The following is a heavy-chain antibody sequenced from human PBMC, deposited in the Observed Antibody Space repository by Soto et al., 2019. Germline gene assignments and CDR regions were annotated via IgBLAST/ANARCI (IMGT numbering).Heavy chain of an antibody. V-gene: IGHV4-30-4*01. J-gene: IGHJ5*02. Sequence: PSETLSLTCTVSGGSISSGDYYWSWIRQPPGKGLEWIGYIYYSGSTYYNPSLKSRVTISVDTSKNQFSLKLSSVTAADTAVYYCARWMKKQQNNWFDPWGQGTLVTVSS. CDR2: IYYSGST. D-gene: IGHD1-1*01. CDR1: GGSISSGDYY. CDR3: ARWMKKQQNNWFDP.